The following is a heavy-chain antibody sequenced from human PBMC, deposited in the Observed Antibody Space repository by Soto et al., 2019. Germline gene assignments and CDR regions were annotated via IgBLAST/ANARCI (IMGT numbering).Heavy chain of an antibody. J-gene: IGHJ4*02. CDR2: SSANSGDT. CDR3: AREYCDSTRRFDPAY. D-gene: IGHD2-2*01. Sequence: ASVKVSCKASGYTFTSYGISWVRQAPGQGLEWMGWSSANSGDTKSAQKVQGRVTLTTDTSTSTAYMELRGLRSDDTAVYYCAREYCDSTRRFDPAYWGQGTLVTVSS. CDR1: GYTFTSYG. V-gene: IGHV1-18*01.